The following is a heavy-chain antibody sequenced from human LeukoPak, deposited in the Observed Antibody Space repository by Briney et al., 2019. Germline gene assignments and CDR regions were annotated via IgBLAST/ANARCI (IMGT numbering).Heavy chain of an antibody. Sequence: EASVKVSCKASGYTFTSYYMHWVRQAPGQGLEWMGIINPSGGSTSYAQKFQGRVTMTRVTSTSTVYMELSSLRSEDTAVYYCARAPSLESSGWYVSDYWGQGTLVTVSS. V-gene: IGHV1-46*01. CDR1: GYTFTSYY. J-gene: IGHJ4*02. D-gene: IGHD6-19*01. CDR2: INPSGGST. CDR3: ARAPSLESSGWYVSDY.